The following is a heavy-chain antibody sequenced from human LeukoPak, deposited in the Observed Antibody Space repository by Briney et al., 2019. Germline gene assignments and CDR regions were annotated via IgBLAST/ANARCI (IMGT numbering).Heavy chain of an antibody. CDR2: VYSSGNT. J-gene: IGHJ3*02. Sequence: SETLSLTCTVSGGSISGDHWNWIRQPPGKGLEWIGYVYSSGNTNYNPSLKSRVTISIDTSKKQFSLKLSSVTAADTAVYYCARRNDFGIWGQGTLVTVSS. V-gene: IGHV4-59*08. CDR1: GGSISGDH. CDR3: ARRNDFGI.